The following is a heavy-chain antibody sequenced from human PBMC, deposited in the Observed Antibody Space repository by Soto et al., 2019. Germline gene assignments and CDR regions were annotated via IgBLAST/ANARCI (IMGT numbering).Heavy chain of an antibody. D-gene: IGHD2-15*01. CDR2: INAGNGNT. CDR3: ARAIGGCSGGSCYPNDAFYI. V-gene: IGHV1-3*01. Sequence: QVQLVHSGAEVKKPGASVKVSCKASGYTFTSYAMLWVRQAPGQRLEWIGWINAGNGNTKYSQKFQGRVTITRDTSASTAYMELSSLRSEDTAVYYCARAIGGCSGGSCYPNDAFYIWGQGTMVTVSS. CDR1: GYTFTSYA. J-gene: IGHJ3*02.